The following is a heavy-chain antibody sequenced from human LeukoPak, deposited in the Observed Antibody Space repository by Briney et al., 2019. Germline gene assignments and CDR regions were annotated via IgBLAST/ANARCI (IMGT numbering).Heavy chain of an antibody. D-gene: IGHD6-19*01. V-gene: IGHV3-23*01. CDR2: ISGSGGST. Sequence: GGSLRLSCAASGFTFSSYATSWVRQAPGKGLEWVSAISGSGGSTYYADSVKGRFTISRDNAKNSLYLQMNSLRAGDTAVYYCASLAVAGTQRVDYWGQGTLVTVSS. CDR3: ASLAVAGTQRVDY. J-gene: IGHJ4*02. CDR1: GFTFSSYA.